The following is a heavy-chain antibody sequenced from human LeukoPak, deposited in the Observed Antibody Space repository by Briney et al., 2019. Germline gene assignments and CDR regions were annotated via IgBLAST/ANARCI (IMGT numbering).Heavy chain of an antibody. CDR2: VYYSGST. CDR1: GGSFSSSGYY. D-gene: IGHD6-6*01. J-gene: IGHJ6*02. Sequence: PSETLSLTCTVSGGSFSSSGYYWGWIRQPPGKGLEWIGYVYYSGSTNYNPSLKSRVTISADTSQNQFSLKLSSVTAADTAVYYCAASSYYYYYYGMDVWGQGTTVTVSS. V-gene: IGHV4-61*08. CDR3: AASSYYYYYYGMDV.